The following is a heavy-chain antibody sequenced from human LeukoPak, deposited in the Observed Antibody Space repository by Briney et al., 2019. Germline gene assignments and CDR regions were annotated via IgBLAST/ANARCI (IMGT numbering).Heavy chain of an antibody. Sequence: SETLSLTCTVSGGSVSSSSYYWGWIRQPPMKGLEWIGRIYYSGNPEYNLSLKSRVTISLDPSRNQFSLKLSSVTAADTAVYYCARHQSYGSGTYYAPFDNWGQGILVTVSS. V-gene: IGHV4-39*01. D-gene: IGHD3-10*01. CDR2: IYYSGNP. CDR1: GGSVSSSSYY. J-gene: IGHJ4*02. CDR3: ARHQSYGSGTYYAPFDN.